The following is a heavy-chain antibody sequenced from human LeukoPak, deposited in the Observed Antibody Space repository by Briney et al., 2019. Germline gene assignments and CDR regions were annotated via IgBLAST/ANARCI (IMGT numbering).Heavy chain of an antibody. CDR2: INSDGSST. CDR1: GFTLSNYW. CDR3: TSRAPGHY. Sequence: QPGGSLRLSCAASGFTLSNYWMHWVRQAPGKGLVWVSRINSDGSSTNYADSVKGRFTISRDNAKNTLYLQMNSLRAEDAAVYYCTSRAPGHYWGQGTLVTVSS. V-gene: IGHV3-74*01. J-gene: IGHJ4*02.